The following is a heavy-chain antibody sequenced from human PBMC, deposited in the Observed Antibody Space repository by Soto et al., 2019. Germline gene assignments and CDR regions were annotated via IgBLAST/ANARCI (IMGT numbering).Heavy chain of an antibody. CDR1: GGSLRGYS. J-gene: IGHJ4*02. D-gene: IGHD3-9*01. Sequence: PSETLSLTCTVSGGSLRGYSWSWIRQSPGKGLEWIGYVYSGGGTNYSPSFMGRVTISVDTTDNQFSLKLNSVTAADTAVYYCARGMAEEQIFYYFDYWGQGALVTVSS. CDR3: ARGMAEEQIFYYFDY. CDR2: VYSGGGT. V-gene: IGHV4-59*01.